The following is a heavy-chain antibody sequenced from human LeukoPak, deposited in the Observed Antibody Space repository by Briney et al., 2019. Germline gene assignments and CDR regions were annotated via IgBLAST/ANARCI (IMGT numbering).Heavy chain of an antibody. CDR2: INISGST. J-gene: IGHJ3*02. Sequence: SETLSLTCTVSGGSISSGSYYWSWIRQPAGKGLEWIGRINISGSTNYNPSLKSRATISVDTSKNQFSLKLSSVTAADTAVYYCAGEGDDFWSGYPGFDAFDIWGQGTMVTVSS. D-gene: IGHD3-3*01. CDR3: AGEGDDFWSGYPGFDAFDI. V-gene: IGHV4-61*02. CDR1: GGSISSGSYY.